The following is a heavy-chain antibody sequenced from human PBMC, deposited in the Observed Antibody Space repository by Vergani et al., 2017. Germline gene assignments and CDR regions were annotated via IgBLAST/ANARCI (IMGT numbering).Heavy chain of an antibody. D-gene: IGHD4-23*01. J-gene: IGHJ5*02. V-gene: IGHV3-21*01. CDR3: AGDMVYGGNSNWFDP. CDR1: GFTFSSYS. CDR2: ISSSSSYI. Sequence: EVQLVESGGGLVKPGGSLRLSCAASGFTFSSYSMNWVRQAPGKGLEWVSSISSSSSYIYYADSVKGRFTISRDNAKNSLYLQMNSLRAEETAVYYCAGDMVYGGNSNWFDPWGQGTLVTVSS.